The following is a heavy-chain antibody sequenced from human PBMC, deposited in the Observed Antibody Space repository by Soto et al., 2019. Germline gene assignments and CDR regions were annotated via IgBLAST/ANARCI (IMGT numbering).Heavy chain of an antibody. Sequence: QVQLQQWGAGLLKHSETLSLSCAVYGGSFSGYYWTWIRQPPGTGLEWIGEINHSGTTNYNASLKSRVTIAVDTSKNQFSLKLTSVTAADTAVYYCARDKITGLFDYWGQGTLVTVSS. CDR1: GGSFSGYY. V-gene: IGHV4-34*01. CDR3: ARDKITGLFDY. J-gene: IGHJ4*02. D-gene: IGHD2-8*02. CDR2: INHSGTT.